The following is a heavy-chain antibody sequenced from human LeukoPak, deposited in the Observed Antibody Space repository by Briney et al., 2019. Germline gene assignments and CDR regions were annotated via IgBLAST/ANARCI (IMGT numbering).Heavy chain of an antibody. D-gene: IGHD2-8*01. J-gene: IGHJ4*02. CDR2: IGSSGGST. CDR3: ARAQETTRAGYCTNGVCYTFEYYFDY. CDR1: GFTFSNYA. Sequence: PGGSLRLSCAASGFTFSNYAMNWVRQAPGKGLEWVSTIGSSGGSTYYADSVKGRFTISRDNSKNTLYLQMNSLRAEDTAVYYCARAQETTRAGYCTNGVCYTFEYYFDYWGQGTLVTVSS. V-gene: IGHV3-23*01.